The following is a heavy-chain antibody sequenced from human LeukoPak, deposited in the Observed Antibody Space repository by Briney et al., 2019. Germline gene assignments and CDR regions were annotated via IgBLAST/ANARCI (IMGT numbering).Heavy chain of an antibody. CDR1: GYTLTELS. CDR2: LDPEDGET. Sequence: GASVKVSCRVYGYTLTELSMHWVRQAPGKGLEWVGGLDPEDGETIYAQKFPGRVTITEDTSTDTASMELTSLTSEDTAVYYCAKWNLFVNGAFDIWGQGTMVTVSS. D-gene: IGHD2-21*01. CDR3: AKWNLFVNGAFDI. J-gene: IGHJ3*02. V-gene: IGHV1-24*01.